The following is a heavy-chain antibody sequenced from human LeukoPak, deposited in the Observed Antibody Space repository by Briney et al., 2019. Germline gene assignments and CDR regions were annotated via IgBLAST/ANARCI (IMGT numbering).Heavy chain of an antibody. CDR3: ASRAMVRGAPYYYGMDV. Sequence: SETLSLTCTVSGGSISSYYWSWIRQPPGKGLEWIGYIYYSGSTNYNPSLKSRVTISVATSKNQFSLKLSSVTAADTAVYYCASRAMVRGAPYYYGMDVWGQGTTVTVSS. CDR2: IYYSGST. J-gene: IGHJ6*02. D-gene: IGHD3-10*01. V-gene: IGHV4-59*12. CDR1: GGSISSYY.